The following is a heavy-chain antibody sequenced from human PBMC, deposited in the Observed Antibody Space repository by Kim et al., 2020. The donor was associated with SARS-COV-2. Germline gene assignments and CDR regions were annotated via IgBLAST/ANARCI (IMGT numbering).Heavy chain of an antibody. V-gene: IGHV1-46*01. CDR3: AAQVINTYYYYGMDV. CDR1: GYTFTSYY. J-gene: IGHJ6*02. Sequence: ASVKVSCKASGYTFTSYYMHWVRQAPGQWLEWMGVINPSGGSTSYAQQFQGRVTMTRDTSTSTVYMELSSLRSEDTAVYYCAAQVINTYYYYGMDVWGQGTTVTVSS. CDR2: INPSGGST. D-gene: IGHD3-16*02.